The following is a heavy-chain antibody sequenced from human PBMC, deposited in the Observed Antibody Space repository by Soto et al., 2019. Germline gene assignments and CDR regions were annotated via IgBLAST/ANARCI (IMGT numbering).Heavy chain of an antibody. CDR2: IYYSGST. V-gene: IGHV4-39*07. J-gene: IGHJ4*02. CDR3: ARDGAWEDY. Sequence: SETLSLTCTVSGGSISSSSYYWGWIRQPPGKGLEWIGSIYYSGSTYYNPSLKSRVTISVDTSKNQFSLKLSSVTAADTAVYYCARDGAWEDYWGQGTLVTVSS. CDR1: GGSISSSSYY. D-gene: IGHD1-26*01.